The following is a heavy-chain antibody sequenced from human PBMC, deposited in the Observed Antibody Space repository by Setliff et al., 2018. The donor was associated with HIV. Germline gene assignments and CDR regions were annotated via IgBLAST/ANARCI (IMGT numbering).Heavy chain of an antibody. CDR2: ISSSSSYT. CDR1: GFTFSSYS. CDR3: ARVSPWFDP. J-gene: IGHJ5*02. Sequence: GGSLRLSCAASGFTFSSYSMNWVRQAPGKGLEWVSYISSSSSYTHYAGSVKGRFTISRDNVKNSLYLQMNSLRAEDTAVYYCARVSPWFDPWGQGTLVTVSS. V-gene: IGHV3-21*04.